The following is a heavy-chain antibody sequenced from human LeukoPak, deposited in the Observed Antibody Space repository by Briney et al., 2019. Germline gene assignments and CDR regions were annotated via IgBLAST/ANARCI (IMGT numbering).Heavy chain of an antibody. Sequence: ASVKVSCKASGYIFTNYYIHWVRQAPGQGLEWMGMITPSGGDATYAQKFQGRVAMTRDMSTTTVYMQLSSLRSEDTALYYCAKGSVAGSPLFDYWGQGTLVTVSS. CDR3: AKGSVAGSPLFDY. J-gene: IGHJ4*02. CDR2: ITPSGGDA. V-gene: IGHV1-46*01. CDR1: GYIFTNYY. D-gene: IGHD6-19*01.